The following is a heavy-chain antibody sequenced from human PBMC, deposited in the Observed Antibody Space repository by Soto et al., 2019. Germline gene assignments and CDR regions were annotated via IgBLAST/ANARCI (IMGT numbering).Heavy chain of an antibody. D-gene: IGHD2-21*02. CDR3: AREETAWPLAYGLDV. Sequence: VGSLRLSCAASGFTFGNYSMHWVRQAPGKGLEWVSSIGSRGDTYYADSLKGRLTISREYAKNSLSLQMNSLRAEDTAVYYCAREETAWPLAYGLDVWRQGTTVTVSS. V-gene: IGHV3-21*01. CDR2: IGSRGDT. CDR1: GFTFGNYS. J-gene: IGHJ6*02.